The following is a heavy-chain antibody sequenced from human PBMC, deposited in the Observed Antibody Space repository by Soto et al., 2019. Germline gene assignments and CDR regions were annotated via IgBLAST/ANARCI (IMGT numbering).Heavy chain of an antibody. CDR3: VKDGLEN. V-gene: IGHV3-23*01. CDR2: IRDGGEST. D-gene: IGHD1-1*01. CDR1: GFPFGCYT. J-gene: IGHJ4*02. Sequence: EVQLLESGGGLAQHGGSLRLSCAASGFPFGCYTMSWVRQAPGKGLEWVSAIRDGGESTYYADSVKGRFPISRDNSKNPLYLQFHSLRLEDTAVSFCVKDGLENWCQGTLVTGSS.